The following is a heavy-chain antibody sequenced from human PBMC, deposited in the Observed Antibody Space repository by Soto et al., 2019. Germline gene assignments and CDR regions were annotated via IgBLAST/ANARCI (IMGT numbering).Heavy chain of an antibody. CDR1: GYTFTSYG. D-gene: IGHD1-26*01. J-gene: IGHJ4*02. Sequence: ASVEVSCKXSGYTFTSYGISWVRQAPGQGLEWMGWISAYNGNTNYAQKLQGRVTMTTDTSTSTAYMELRSLRSDDTAVYYCAREGIVGATTLGTYWGQGTLVTVSS. CDR3: AREGIVGATTLGTY. CDR2: ISAYNGNT. V-gene: IGHV1-18*01.